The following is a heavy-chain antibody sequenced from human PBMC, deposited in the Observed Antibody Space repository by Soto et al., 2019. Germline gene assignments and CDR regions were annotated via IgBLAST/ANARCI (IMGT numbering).Heavy chain of an antibody. CDR1: GGSFSGYY. CDR2: INHSGST. V-gene: IGHV4-34*01. J-gene: IGHJ5*02. Sequence: KPSETLSLTCAVYGGSFSGYYWSWIRQPPGRGLEWIGEINHSGSTNYNPSLKSRVTISVDTSKNQFSLKLSSVTAADTAVYYCARAPYSGSYYGWFDPWGQGTLVTVSS. D-gene: IGHD1-26*01. CDR3: ARAPYSGSYYGWFDP.